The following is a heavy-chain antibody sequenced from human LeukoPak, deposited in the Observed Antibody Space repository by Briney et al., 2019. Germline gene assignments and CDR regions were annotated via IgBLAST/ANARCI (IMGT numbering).Heavy chain of an antibody. CDR2: IYYSGST. J-gene: IGHJ6*02. D-gene: IGHD3-16*01. V-gene: IGHV4-31*03. CDR1: GGSISSGGYY. Sequence: SETLSLTCTVSGGSISSGGYYWSWIRQHPGKGLEWIGYIYYSGSTYYNPSLKSRVTISVDTSKNQFSLKLSSVTAADTAVYYCARVGYYYYGMDVWGQGTTITVSS. CDR3: ARVGYYYYGMDV.